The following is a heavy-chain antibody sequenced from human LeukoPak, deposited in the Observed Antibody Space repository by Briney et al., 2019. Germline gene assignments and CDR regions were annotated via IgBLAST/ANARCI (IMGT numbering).Heavy chain of an antibody. V-gene: IGHV1-18*01. J-gene: IGHJ3*02. CDR3: ASNMRRLDAFDI. CDR2: VSAYNGNT. Sequence: ASVKVSCKASGYTSTSYGISWVRQAPGQGLEWMGWVSAYNGNTNYAQKLQDRVTMTTETSTSTAYMELRSLRSDDTAVYYCASNMRRLDAFDIWGQGTMVTVSS. CDR1: GYTSTSYG. D-gene: IGHD6-25*01.